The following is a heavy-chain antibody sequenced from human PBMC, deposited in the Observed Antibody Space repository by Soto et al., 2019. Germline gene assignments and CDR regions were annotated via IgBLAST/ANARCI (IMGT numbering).Heavy chain of an antibody. D-gene: IGHD1-26*01. CDR1: GGSFSGYY. V-gene: IGHV4-34*01. CDR2: INHSGST. J-gene: IGHJ4*02. Sequence: SETLSLTCAVYGGSFSGYYWSWIRQPPGKGLEWIGEINHSGSTNYNPSLKSRVTISVDTSKNQFSLKLSSVTAADTAVYYCAPLPRYGRQYFDYWGQGTLVTVSS. CDR3: APLPRYGRQYFDY.